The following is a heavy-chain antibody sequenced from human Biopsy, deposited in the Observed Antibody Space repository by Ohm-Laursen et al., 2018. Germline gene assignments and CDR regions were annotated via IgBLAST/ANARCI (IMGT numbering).Heavy chain of an antibody. J-gene: IGHJ6*02. D-gene: IGHD3-16*01. CDR3: VRSRAGGATWGMDV. CDR2: INPDNGGT. V-gene: IGHV1-2*02. Sequence: ASVTASCKASGYTFTGYYLHWVRQAPGQGLEWMGWINPDNGGTIHAQKFQGRVTVTRDTSISTAYVEVTSLRSDDTAVYYCVRSRAGGATWGMDVWGQETTVTVSS. CDR1: GYTFTGYY.